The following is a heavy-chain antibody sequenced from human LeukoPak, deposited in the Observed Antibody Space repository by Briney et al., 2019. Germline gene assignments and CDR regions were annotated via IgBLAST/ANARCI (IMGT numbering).Heavy chain of an antibody. Sequence: RPGGSLRLSCAASGFTFKSYGMSWVRQAPGKGLEWVSIITASGSSTYYADSVKGRFTISRDNSKNTPYLQMNSLRADDTALYYCARGSSGKFDYWGQGTLVTVSS. CDR2: ITASGSST. CDR3: ARGSSGKFDY. V-gene: IGHV3-23*01. J-gene: IGHJ4*02. D-gene: IGHD3-22*01. CDR1: GFTFKSYG.